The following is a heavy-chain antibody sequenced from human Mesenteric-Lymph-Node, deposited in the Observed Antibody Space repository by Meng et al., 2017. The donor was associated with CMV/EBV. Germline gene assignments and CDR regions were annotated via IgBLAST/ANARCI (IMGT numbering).Heavy chain of an antibody. D-gene: IGHD5-18*01. J-gene: IGHJ6*02. V-gene: IGHV4-59*01. CDR3: AGAFGDTAMENGYYYYGMDV. CDR1: GGSISSYY. Sequence: GSLRLSCTVSGGSISSYYWSWIRQPPGKGLEWIGYIYYSGSTNYNPSLKSRVTISVDTSKNQFSLKLSSVTAADTAVYYCAGAFGDTAMENGYYYYGMDVWGQGTTVTVSS. CDR2: IYYSGST.